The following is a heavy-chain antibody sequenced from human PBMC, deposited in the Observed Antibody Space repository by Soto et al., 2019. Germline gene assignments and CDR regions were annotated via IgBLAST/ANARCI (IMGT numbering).Heavy chain of an antibody. D-gene: IGHD3-3*01. J-gene: IGHJ5*02. CDR3: AREPKNFWSGYPFDP. Sequence: QVQLQESGPGLVKPSETLSLTCTVSGGSVSSGSYYWSWIRQPPGKGLEWIGYIYYSGSTNYNPSLECRVTISVDTSKNQFSLKLSSVTAADTAVYYCAREPKNFWSGYPFDPWGQGTLVTVSS. V-gene: IGHV4-61*01. CDR1: GGSVSSGSYY. CDR2: IYYSGST.